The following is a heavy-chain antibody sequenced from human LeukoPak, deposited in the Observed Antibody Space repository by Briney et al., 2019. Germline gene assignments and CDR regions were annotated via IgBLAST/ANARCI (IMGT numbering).Heavy chain of an antibody. CDR2: IYHSGST. CDR1: GGSISSGGYS. CDR3: AAEDTGGWRFDY. V-gene: IGHV4-30-2*01. D-gene: IGHD2-8*02. Sequence: PSQTLSLTCTVSGGSISSGGYSWSWLRQPPGKGLEWIGYIYHSGSTLYNPSLKSRVTISIDRSKNQFSLNLSSVTAADTAVYYCAAEDTGGWRFDYWGQGTLVTVSS. J-gene: IGHJ4*02.